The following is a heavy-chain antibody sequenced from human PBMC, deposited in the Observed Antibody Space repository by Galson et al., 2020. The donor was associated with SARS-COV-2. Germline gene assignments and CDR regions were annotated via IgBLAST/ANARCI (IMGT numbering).Heavy chain of an antibody. CDR2: VSYSGST. CDR1: GIPTNSPAYY. CDR3: ARGARYCFGGSCYPGEFDM. V-gene: IGHV4-39*07. J-gene: IGHJ3*02. Sequence: SEPLSLTFPVSGIPTNSPAYYSGRRRQPLGQGLEWIGTVSYSGSTYENPSLKSRVTMSIDTSENQFSLRLTSVTAADTAVYYCARGARYCFGGSCYPGEFDMCGQGTMVAVSS. D-gene: IGHD2-15*01.